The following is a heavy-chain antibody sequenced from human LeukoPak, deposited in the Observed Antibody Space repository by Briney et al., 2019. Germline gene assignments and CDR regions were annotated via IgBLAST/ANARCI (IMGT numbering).Heavy chain of an antibody. CDR1: GGSISSYY. CDR2: IYYSGST. Sequence: SSETLSLTCAVSGGSISSYYWSWIRQPPGKGLEWIGYIYYSGSTNYNPSLKSRVTISVDTSKNQFSLKLSSVTAADTAVYFCASASRFQLERLDYWGQGTLVTVSS. J-gene: IGHJ4*02. V-gene: IGHV4-59*01. D-gene: IGHD1-1*01. CDR3: ASASRFQLERLDY.